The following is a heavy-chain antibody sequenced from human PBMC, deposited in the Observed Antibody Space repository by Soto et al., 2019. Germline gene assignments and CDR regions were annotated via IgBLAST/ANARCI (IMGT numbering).Heavy chain of an antibody. CDR2: IGESGTPT. J-gene: IGHJ6*02. V-gene: IGHV3-23*01. CDR1: GFTFSSYD. D-gene: IGHD2-2*01. CDR3: ARYIPGVRYYCMDV. Sequence: EVQLLESGGGLVQPGGSLRLSCAASGFTFSSYDMKWVRQAPGKALEWVSLIGESGTPTYYADSVKGRFTISRDNSGNTLFLEMYSLRAEDTAVYYCARYIPGVRYYCMDVWGQGTTVTVSS.